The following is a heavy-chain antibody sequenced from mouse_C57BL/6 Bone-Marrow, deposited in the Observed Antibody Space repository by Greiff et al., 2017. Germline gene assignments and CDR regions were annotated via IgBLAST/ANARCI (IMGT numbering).Heavy chain of an antibody. Sequence: QVHVKQSGAELARPGASVKLSCKASGYTFTSYGINWVKQRPGQGLEWIGWIFPGSGSTYYNEKFKGKATLTVDKSSSTAYMLLSSLTSEDSAVYFCARGGITTVVAHYYAMDYWGQGTSVTVSS. CDR1: GYTFTSYG. D-gene: IGHD1-1*01. V-gene: IGHV1-75*01. CDR2: IFPGSGST. J-gene: IGHJ4*01. CDR3: ARGGITTVVAHYYAMDY.